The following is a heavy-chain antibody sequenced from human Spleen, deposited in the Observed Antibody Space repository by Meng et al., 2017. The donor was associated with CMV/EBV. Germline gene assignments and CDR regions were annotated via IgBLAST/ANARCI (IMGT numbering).Heavy chain of an antibody. CDR2: IIPILGIA. Sequence: SVKVSCKASGGTFSSYTISWVRQAPGQGLEWMGRIIPILGIANYAQKFQGRVTITADKSTSTAYMELSSLRSEDTAVYYCASGGGYCSSTSCYNRIAWFDPWGQGTLVTVSS. J-gene: IGHJ5*02. D-gene: IGHD2-2*02. V-gene: IGHV1-69*02. CDR1: GGTFSSYT. CDR3: ASGGGYCSSTSCYNRIAWFDP.